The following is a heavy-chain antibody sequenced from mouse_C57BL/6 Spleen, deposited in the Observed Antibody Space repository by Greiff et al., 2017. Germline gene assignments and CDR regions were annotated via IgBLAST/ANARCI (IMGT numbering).Heavy chain of an antibody. D-gene: IGHD1-1*01. V-gene: IGHV1-72*01. CDR3: ARCCIITTVVANYFDY. CDR2: IDPNSGGT. J-gene: IGHJ2*01. Sequence: QVQLQQPGAELVKPGASVKLSCKASGYTFTSYWMHWVKQRPGRGLEWIGRIDPNSGGTKYNEKFKSKATLTVDKPSSTAYMQLSSLTSEDSAFYYCARCCIITTVVANYFDYWGQGTTLTVSS. CDR1: GYTFTSYW.